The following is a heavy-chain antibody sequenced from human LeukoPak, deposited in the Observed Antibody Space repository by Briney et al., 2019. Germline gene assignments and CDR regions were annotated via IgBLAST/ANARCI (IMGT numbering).Heavy chain of an antibody. J-gene: IGHJ3*02. CDR1: GFSLSTSGMG. D-gene: IGHD3-22*01. Sequence: SALTLVKPTQTLTLTCTFSGFSLSTSGMGLDWIRQPPGKALDCLALIYWDDDKRYSPSLNSRLTVTRATSKNQVVLTMTNMDPVDTATYYCAHRRGYYNSSGYSAFDIWGQGTMVTVSS. CDR3: AHRRGYYNSSGYSAFDI. V-gene: IGHV2-5*02. CDR2: IYWDDDK.